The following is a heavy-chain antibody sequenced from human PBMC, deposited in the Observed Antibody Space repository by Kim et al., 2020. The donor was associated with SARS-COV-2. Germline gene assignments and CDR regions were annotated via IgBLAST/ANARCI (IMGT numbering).Heavy chain of an antibody. J-gene: IGHJ4*02. V-gene: IGHV4-59*08. CDR3: ARHVLFRTFDY. Sequence: SETLSLTCTVSGGSISSNYWSWIRQPPGKGLEWIGYFYYSGSTNYNPSLKSRVTISVDTSKNQFSLKLSSVTAADTAVYYCARHVLFRTFDYWGQGTLVT. CDR2: FYYSGST. D-gene: IGHD3-16*01. CDR1: GGSISSNY.